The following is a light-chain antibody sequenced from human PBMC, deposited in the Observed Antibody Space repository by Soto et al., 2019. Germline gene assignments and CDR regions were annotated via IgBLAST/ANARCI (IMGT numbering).Light chain of an antibody. CDR2: LGS. J-gene: IGKJ2*01. CDR1: QSLLHSNGYSY. CDR3: MQALQTPNT. Sequence: DIVMTQSPLSLPVSPGEPASISCRPSQSLLHSNGYSYLDWYLQKPGQSPQLLIYLGSNRASGVPDRFSGSGSGTDFTLKISRVEAEDVGVYYCMQALQTPNTFGQGTKLEIK. V-gene: IGKV2-28*01.